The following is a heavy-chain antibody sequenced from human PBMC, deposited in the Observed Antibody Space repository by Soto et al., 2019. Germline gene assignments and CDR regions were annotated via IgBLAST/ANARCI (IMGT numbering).Heavy chain of an antibody. Sequence: SETLSLTCTVSGVSISSYYWSWVRQPPGKGLEWIGYIYYSGSTNYNPSLKSRVTISVDTSKNQFSLKLSSVTAADTAVYYCARLYGFSGFDYWGQGTLVTVSS. V-gene: IGHV4-59*08. CDR1: GVSISSYY. CDR2: IYYSGST. J-gene: IGHJ4*02. CDR3: ARLYGFSGFDY. D-gene: IGHD6-25*01.